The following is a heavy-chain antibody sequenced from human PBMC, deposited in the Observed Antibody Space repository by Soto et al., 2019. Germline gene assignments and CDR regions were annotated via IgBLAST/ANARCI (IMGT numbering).Heavy chain of an antibody. V-gene: IGHV1-69*06. CDR3: AQDLGAWFDP. J-gene: IGHJ5*02. Sequence: QVQLVQSGAEVKKPGSSVKVSCRASGGTLSGLSMNWMRQAPGQGLEWMGGIIPIYGTPSYPQNFQGRVTIIADKATSTVYMEMSRLTPDDTAVYYCAQDLGAWFDPWGQGTLVTVSS. D-gene: IGHD1-26*01. CDR1: GGTLSGLS. CDR2: IIPIYGTP.